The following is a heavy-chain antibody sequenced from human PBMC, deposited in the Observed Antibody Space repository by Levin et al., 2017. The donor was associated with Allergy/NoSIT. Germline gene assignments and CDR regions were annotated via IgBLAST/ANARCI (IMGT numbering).Heavy chain of an antibody. CDR2: IRGKSSGGTT. D-gene: IGHD5-12*01. V-gene: IGHV3-15*01. CDR3: TTDAYSGDESPDH. J-gene: IGHJ4*02. CDR1: GFTSSDAW. Sequence: KRGESLKISCAASGFTSSDAWMSWVRQAPGKRLEWVGRIRGKSSGGTTDYAAPVRGRFIISRDDSKNTIYLQMNSLKTDDTAVYYCTTDAYSGDESPDHWGQGTLVTVSS.